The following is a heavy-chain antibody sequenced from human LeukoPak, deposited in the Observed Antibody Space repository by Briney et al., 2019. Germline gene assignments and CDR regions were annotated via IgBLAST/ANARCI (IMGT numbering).Heavy chain of an antibody. CDR1: GGSISSGDYY. J-gene: IGHJ2*01. CDR3: ARDGAPGYCSSTSCEDWYFDL. D-gene: IGHD2-2*03. CDR2: IYYSGST. Sequence: SETLSLTCTVSGGSISSGDYYWSWIRQPPGKGLEWIGYIYYSGSTYYIPSLKSRITISVDTSKNQFSLKLSSVTAADTAVYYCARDGAPGYCSSTSCEDWYFDLWGRGTLVTVSS. V-gene: IGHV4-30-4*08.